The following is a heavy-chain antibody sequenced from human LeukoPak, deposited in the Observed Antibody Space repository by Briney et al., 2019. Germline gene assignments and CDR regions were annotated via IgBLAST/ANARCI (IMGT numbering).Heavy chain of an antibody. J-gene: IGHJ4*02. D-gene: IGHD3-22*01. Sequence: SETLSLTCTVSGGSISSYYWSWIRQPPGKGLEWIGYIYYSGSTNYNPSLKSRVTISVDTSKSQFSLKLSSVTAADTAVYYCARSYYYDSSGYPGALGYWGQGTLVTVSS. V-gene: IGHV4-59*08. CDR2: IYYSGST. CDR1: GGSISSYY. CDR3: ARSYYYDSSGYPGALGY.